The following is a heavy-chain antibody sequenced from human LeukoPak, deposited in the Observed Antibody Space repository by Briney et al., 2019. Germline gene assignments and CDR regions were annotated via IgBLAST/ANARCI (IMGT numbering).Heavy chain of an antibody. CDR1: GYTFTGYY. Sequence: ASVKVSCKASGYTFTGYYMHWVRQAPGKGLEWMGGFDPEDGETIYAQKFQGRVTMTEDTSTDTAYMELSSLRSEDTAVYYCATDRALWGFGEGDYWGQGTLVTVSS. V-gene: IGHV1-24*01. CDR3: ATDRALWGFGEGDY. D-gene: IGHD3-10*01. J-gene: IGHJ4*02. CDR2: FDPEDGET.